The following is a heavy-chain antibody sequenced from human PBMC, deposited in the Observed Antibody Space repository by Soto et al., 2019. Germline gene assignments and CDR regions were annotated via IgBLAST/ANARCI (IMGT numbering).Heavy chain of an antibody. D-gene: IGHD2-2*01. V-gene: IGHV1-69*12. Sequence: QLHLVLSGSEVKKPGSSVRVSCKTSGGTLSNYGLSWVRLAPGQGLEWMGGILPVFGTSNYAQKFQDRLTITADESTNTAYMDLTSLTSDDTAVYYCAREPSRYQSYYFDYWGQGTLVTVSS. J-gene: IGHJ4*02. CDR1: GGTLSNYG. CDR3: AREPSRYQSYYFDY. CDR2: ILPVFGTS.